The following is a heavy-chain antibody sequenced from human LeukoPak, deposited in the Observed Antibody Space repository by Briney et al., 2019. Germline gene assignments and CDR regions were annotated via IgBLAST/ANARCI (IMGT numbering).Heavy chain of an antibody. CDR2: INPNSGGT. CDR3: ARSKGPDFWSGYYHYYYYYMDV. D-gene: IGHD3-3*01. V-gene: IGHV1-2*02. CDR1: GYTFTGYY. Sequence: GTSVKVSCKASGYTFTGYYMHWVRQAPGQGLEWMGWINPNSGGTNYAQKFQGRVTMTRDTSISTAYMELSRLRSDDTAVYYCARSKGPDFWSGYYHYYYYYMDVWGKGTTVTVSS. J-gene: IGHJ6*03.